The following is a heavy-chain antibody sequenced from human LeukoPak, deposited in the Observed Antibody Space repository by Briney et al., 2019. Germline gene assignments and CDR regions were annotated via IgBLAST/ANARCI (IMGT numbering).Heavy chain of an antibody. Sequence: GGSLRLSCAASGFTFSSYGMHWVRRAPGKGLEWVAVISYDGSNKYYADSVKGRFTISRDNSKNTLYLQMNSLRAEDTAVYYCAKSRFRNLIVVVTATPGYWGQGTLVTVSS. CDR1: GFTFSSYG. V-gene: IGHV3-30*18. J-gene: IGHJ4*02. CDR3: AKSRFRNLIVVVTATPGY. CDR2: ISYDGSNK. D-gene: IGHD2-21*02.